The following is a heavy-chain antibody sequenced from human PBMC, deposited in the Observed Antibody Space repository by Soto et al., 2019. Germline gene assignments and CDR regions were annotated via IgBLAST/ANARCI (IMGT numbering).Heavy chain of an antibody. J-gene: IGHJ6*02. Sequence: GGSLRLSCAASGFTFSSDGMHWVRQAPGKGLEWVAVISYDGSNKYYADSVKGRFTISRDNSKNTLYLQMNSLRAEDTAVYYCAKDPLEIAVAGPPDYYYYGMDVWGQGTTVTVSS. CDR2: ISYDGSNK. CDR1: GFTFSSDG. CDR3: AKDPLEIAVAGPPDYYYYGMDV. D-gene: IGHD6-19*01. V-gene: IGHV3-30*18.